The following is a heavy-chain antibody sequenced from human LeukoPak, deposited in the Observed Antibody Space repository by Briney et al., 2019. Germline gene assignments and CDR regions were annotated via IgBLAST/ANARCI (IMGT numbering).Heavy chain of an antibody. CDR3: ARGIGSSYRGYFDY. CDR1: GRTVGKYG. CDR2: INWNGGST. Sequence: AGPMRVYSGAYGRTVGKYGMSWGCQAPGKEMEWVSGINWNGGSTGYADSVKGRFTISRDNAKNSLYLQMNSLRAEDTALYYCARGIGSSYRGYFDYWGQGTLVTVSS. D-gene: IGHD6-13*01. V-gene: IGHV3-20*03. J-gene: IGHJ4*02.